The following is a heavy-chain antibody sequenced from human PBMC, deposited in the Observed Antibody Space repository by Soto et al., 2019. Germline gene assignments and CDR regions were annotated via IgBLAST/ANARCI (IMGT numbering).Heavy chain of an antibody. CDR3: ATWRRWPLSFDI. CDR2: INHSGST. CDR1: GGSFSGYY. D-gene: IGHD2-15*01. J-gene: IGHJ3*02. Sequence: PSETLSLTCAVYGGSFSGYYWSWIRQPPGKGLEWIGEINHSGSTNYNPSPKSRVTISVDTSKNQFSLKLSSVTAADTAVYYCATWRRWPLSFDIWGQGTMVTVSS. V-gene: IGHV4-34*01.